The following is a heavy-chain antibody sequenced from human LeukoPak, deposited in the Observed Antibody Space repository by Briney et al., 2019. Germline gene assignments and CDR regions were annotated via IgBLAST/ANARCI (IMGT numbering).Heavy chain of an antibody. Sequence: SGTLSLTCAVSGGSISSSNWWSWVRQPPGKGLEWIGEIYHSGSTNYNPSLKSRVTISVDKSKNQFSLKLSSVTAADTAVYYCARVAYYYGSGSYYIGLGPSPHFDYWGQGTLVTVSS. V-gene: IGHV4-4*02. J-gene: IGHJ4*02. D-gene: IGHD3-10*01. CDR2: IYHSGST. CDR1: GGSISSSNW. CDR3: ARVAYYYGSGSYYIGLGPSPHFDY.